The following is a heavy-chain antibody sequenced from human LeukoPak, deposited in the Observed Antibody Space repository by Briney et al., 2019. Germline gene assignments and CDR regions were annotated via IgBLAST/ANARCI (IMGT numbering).Heavy chain of an antibody. Sequence: SETLSLTCIVSGGSIATSSYYWGWIRQPPGKGLEWIGSVYYTGTTYYYPSLKSRVAISVDTSKNQFSLKLTSVTAADTAVYFCARDYGDHAFDCWGQGTLVTVSS. CDR2: VYYTGTT. V-gene: IGHV4-39*01. J-gene: IGHJ4*02. CDR1: GGSIATSSYY. CDR3: ARDYGDHAFDC. D-gene: IGHD4-17*01.